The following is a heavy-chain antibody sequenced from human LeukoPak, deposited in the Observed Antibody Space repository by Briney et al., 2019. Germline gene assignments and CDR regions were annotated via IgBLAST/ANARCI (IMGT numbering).Heavy chain of an antibody. CDR1: GFTFSSYA. D-gene: IGHD2-21*02. Sequence: GGSLRLSCAASGFTFSSYAMSWVRQAPGKGLDWVSLISGSGGSTYYADSGKGRFTISRDNSKNTLYLQMNSLRAEDTAVYYCAKDSFHTVVVTAIDYWGQGALVTVSS. CDR2: ISGSGGST. J-gene: IGHJ4*02. V-gene: IGHV3-23*01. CDR3: AKDSFHTVVVTAIDY.